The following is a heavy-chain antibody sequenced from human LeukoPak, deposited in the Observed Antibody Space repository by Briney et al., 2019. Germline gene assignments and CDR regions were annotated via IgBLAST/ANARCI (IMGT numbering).Heavy chain of an antibody. CDR1: GFTFTNYG. CDR3: AKEKNSGYYYHFDY. D-gene: IGHD3-22*01. J-gene: IGHJ4*02. CDR2: VSGGGGST. V-gene: IGHV3-23*01. Sequence: GGSLRLSCAASGFTFTNYGMSWVRQAPGKGLEWVSAVSGGGGSTYYADSVKGRFTISRDNSKNTVYLQMNSLRDEDTAVYYCAKEKNSGYYYHFDYWGQGTLVTVSS.